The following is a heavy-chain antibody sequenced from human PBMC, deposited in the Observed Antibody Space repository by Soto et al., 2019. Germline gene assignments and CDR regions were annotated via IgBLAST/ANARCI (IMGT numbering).Heavy chain of an antibody. D-gene: IGHD1-1*01. Sequence: ASVKVSCKASGYTFTSYAMHWVRQAPGQRLEWMGWINAGNGNTKYSQKFQGRVTITRDTSASTVYMALSSLRFEDTAVYYCAREQQLDTGNFDYWGQGTLVTVSS. CDR3: AREQQLDTGNFDY. J-gene: IGHJ4*02. V-gene: IGHV1-3*01. CDR1: GYTFTSYA. CDR2: INAGNGNT.